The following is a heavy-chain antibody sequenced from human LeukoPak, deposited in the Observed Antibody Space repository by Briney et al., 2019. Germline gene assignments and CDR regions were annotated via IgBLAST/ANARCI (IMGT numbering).Heavy chain of an antibody. CDR1: GFSLSRYW. D-gene: IGHD2/OR15-2a*01. Sequence: GGSLRLSCAASGFSLSRYWMHWVRQAPGKGLVWVARISPDGSSALSADSVRGRFTISRDNADNTLYLQLNSLRAEDTAVYYCARVSFCPRCHFDYWGQGTLVTVSS. J-gene: IGHJ4*02. CDR2: ISPDGSSA. V-gene: IGHV3-74*03. CDR3: ARVSFCPRCHFDY.